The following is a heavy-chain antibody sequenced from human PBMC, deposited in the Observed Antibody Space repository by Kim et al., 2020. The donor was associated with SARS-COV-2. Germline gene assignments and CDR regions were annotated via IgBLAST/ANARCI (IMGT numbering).Heavy chain of an antibody. CDR1: GFTFSTYT. CDR2: ISSSSSTK. D-gene: IGHD2-2*02. V-gene: IGHV3-48*02. CDR3: VRGLYLGI. J-gene: IGHJ3*02. Sequence: GGSLRLSCAASGFTFSTYTMNWVRQAPGKGLEWVSNISSSSSTKYYADSVKGRFTISRDNAKNSLYLQMNSLRDEDTAVYYCVRGLYLGIWGQGTMVTVSS.